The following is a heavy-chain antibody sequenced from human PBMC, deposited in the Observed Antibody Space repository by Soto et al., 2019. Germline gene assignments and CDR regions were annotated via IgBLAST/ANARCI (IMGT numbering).Heavy chain of an antibody. CDR2: IIPIFGTA. J-gene: IGHJ6*02. CDR1: GGTFSSYA. V-gene: IGHV1-69*01. Sequence: QVQLVQSGAEVKKPGSSVKVSCKASGGTFSSYAISWVRQAPGQGLEWMGGIIPIFGTANYAQKFQGRVTITADQSTGAAYMELSSVNSEDTAVDYCPRPRVRGVLSVPAGNGRYYYVMDVWGQGTTITVSS. CDR3: PRPRVRGVLSVPAGNGRYYYVMDV. D-gene: IGHD2-2*01.